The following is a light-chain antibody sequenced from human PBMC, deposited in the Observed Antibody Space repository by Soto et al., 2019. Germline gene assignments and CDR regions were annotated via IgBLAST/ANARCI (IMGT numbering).Light chain of an antibody. Sequence: QSALTQPASVSGSPGQSITISCTGTSTDVGGYDYVSWYQQHPGKAPKLMIYEVNYRPSGVSDRFSGSKSGNTASLTISGLQAEDEADYYCCSYTTINTYVFGTGTKLTVL. V-gene: IGLV2-14*01. J-gene: IGLJ1*01. CDR1: STDVGGYDY. CDR2: EVN. CDR3: CSYTTINTYV.